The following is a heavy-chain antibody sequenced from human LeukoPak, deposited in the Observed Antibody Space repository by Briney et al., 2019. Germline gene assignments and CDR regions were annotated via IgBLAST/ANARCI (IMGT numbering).Heavy chain of an antibody. CDR3: SRENGAFSPFGY. CDR1: TVSGSSGNW. CDR2: VHKTGKT. D-gene: IGHD2-8*01. V-gene: IGHV4-4*02. Sequence: PSETLSLTCALSTVSGSSGNWWSWVRQPPGKGLEWIGEVHKTGKTNYNPSLKTRVTISIDASKNQLSLELTSVTAADTAVYFCSRENGAFSPFGYWGQGTLVTVLS. J-gene: IGHJ4*02.